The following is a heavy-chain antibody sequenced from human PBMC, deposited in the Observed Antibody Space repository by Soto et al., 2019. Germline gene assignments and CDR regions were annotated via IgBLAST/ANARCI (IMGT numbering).Heavy chain of an antibody. D-gene: IGHD3-9*01. V-gene: IGHV1-8*01. CDR3: ASGLTGGDFHWSVVYRGMDV. CDR2: MNPNSGNT. Sequence: ASVKVSCKAPGYTFTSYDINWVRQATGQGLEWMGWMNPNSGNTGYPQKFQGRVNMTRNTSISTAYMELSSLTSEDTAVYYSASGLTGGDFHWSVVYRGMDVWGRETMV. CDR1: GYTFTSYD. J-gene: IGHJ6*02.